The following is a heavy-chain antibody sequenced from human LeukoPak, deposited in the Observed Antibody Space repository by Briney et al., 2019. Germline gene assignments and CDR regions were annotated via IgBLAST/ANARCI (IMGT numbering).Heavy chain of an antibody. CDR2: ISGSGGRT. CDR1: GFTFSSYA. J-gene: IGHJ6*03. CDR3: AKETMVQDYYYYYMDV. V-gene: IGHV3-23*01. Sequence: GGSLRLSCAASGFTFSSYAMSWVRQAPGRGLEWVSAISGSGGRTYYADSVKGRFTISRDNSKNTLYLQMNSLRAEDTAVYYCAKETMVQDYYYYYMDVWGKGTTVTVSS. D-gene: IGHD3-10*01.